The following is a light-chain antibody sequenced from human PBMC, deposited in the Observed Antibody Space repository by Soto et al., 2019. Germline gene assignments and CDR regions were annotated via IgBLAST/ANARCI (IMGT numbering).Light chain of an antibody. V-gene: IGKV3-15*01. CDR1: PSVSTN. J-gene: IGKJ5*01. CDR3: QQYNNWPPIT. Sequence: EAVMTQSPATLSVSPGERATLSCWASPSVSTNLAWYQQKPGQTPRLLIYGASTRATGIPARFSGSGSGSEFTLTISSLQSEDFAVYYCQQYNNWPPITFGQGTRLEIK. CDR2: GAS.